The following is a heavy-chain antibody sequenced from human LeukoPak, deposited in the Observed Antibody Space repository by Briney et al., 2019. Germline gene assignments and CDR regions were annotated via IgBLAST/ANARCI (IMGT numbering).Heavy chain of an antibody. V-gene: IGHV1-69*05. CDR1: GGTFVSYA. J-gene: IGHJ6*03. D-gene: IGHD5-12*01. CDR2: IIPIFGTA. CDR3: ARGGADLVATPCPPARDYYMDV. Sequence: SVNVSCKASGGTFVSYAISWVRQAPGQGLEWMGGIIPIFGTANYAQKFQGRITITTDESTSTAYMELSSLRSEDTAVYYCARGGADLVATPCPPARDYYMDVWGKGTTVTVSS.